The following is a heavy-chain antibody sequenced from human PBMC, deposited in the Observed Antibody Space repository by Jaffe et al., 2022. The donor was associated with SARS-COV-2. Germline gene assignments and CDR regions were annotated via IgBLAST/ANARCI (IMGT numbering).Heavy chain of an antibody. V-gene: IGHV1-8*01. CDR3: ARVATIFGVVAVGY. CDR2: MNPNSGNT. D-gene: IGHD3-3*01. J-gene: IGHJ4*02. CDR1: GYTFTSYD. Sequence: QVQLVQSGAEVKKPGASVKVSCKASGYTFTSYDINWVRQATGQGLEWMGWMNPNSGNTGYAQKFQGRVTMTRNTSISTAYMELSSLRSEDTAVYYCARVATIFGVVAVGYWGQGTLVTVSS.